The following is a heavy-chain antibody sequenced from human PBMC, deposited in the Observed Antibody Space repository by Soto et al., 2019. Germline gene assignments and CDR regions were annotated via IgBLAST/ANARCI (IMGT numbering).Heavy chain of an antibody. J-gene: IGHJ6*03. D-gene: IGHD6-6*01. Sequence: QVQLLQSGAEVKKPGASVKVSCKASGYTFTNYGITWVRQAPGQGLEWMGWISAYNGDTHYTQRLQGRVTMTTDTSTSTAYMELRGLRSYDTAVYYCAGVRQLVGYFYYYMDVWGKGTTVTVSS. CDR2: ISAYNGDT. CDR3: AGVRQLVGYFYYYMDV. CDR1: GYTFTNYG. V-gene: IGHV1-18*01.